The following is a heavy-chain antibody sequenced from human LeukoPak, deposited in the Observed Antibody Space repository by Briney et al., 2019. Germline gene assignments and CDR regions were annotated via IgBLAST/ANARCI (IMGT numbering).Heavy chain of an antibody. CDR2: IGAGGTFT. CDR1: GFTFSSYA. J-gene: IGHJ4*02. CDR3: AKDLDYTTDGYYFDY. Sequence: GGSLRLSCTASGFTFSSYAMNWVRQAPGKGLEWVSGIGAGGTFTYYADSVKGRFTISRDNSRNMLYLQMNSLRADDTAVYYCAKDLDYTTDGYYFDYWGQGTLVTVSS. V-gene: IGHV3-23*01. D-gene: IGHD4-11*01.